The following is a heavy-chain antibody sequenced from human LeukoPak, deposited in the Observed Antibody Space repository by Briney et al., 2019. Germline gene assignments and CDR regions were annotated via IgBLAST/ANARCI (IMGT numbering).Heavy chain of an antibody. CDR3: ASLVGYCSGGSCYPYYFDY. CDR2: IYPGDSDT. J-gene: IGHJ4*02. Sequence: GESLKISCKGSGYSFTTYWIGWVCQMPGKGLEWMGIIYPGDSDTRYSPSFQGQVTISADKSISTAYLQWSSLKASDTAMYYCASLVGYCSGGSCYPYYFDYWGQGTLVTVSS. V-gene: IGHV5-51*01. CDR1: GYSFTTYW. D-gene: IGHD2-15*01.